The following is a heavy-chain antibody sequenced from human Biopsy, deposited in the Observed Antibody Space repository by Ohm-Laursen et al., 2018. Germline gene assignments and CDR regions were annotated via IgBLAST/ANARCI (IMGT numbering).Heavy chain of an antibody. CDR2: HFPNDEK. CDR3: ARILGSTVTTYSAMDV. J-gene: IGHJ4*02. V-gene: IGHV2-26*01. CDR1: GFSLNGSPMC. Sequence: TQTLTLTCTFSGFSLNGSPMCVSWIRQPPGKALEWLAHHFPNDEKAFSTSLKSRLTISKDTSKSQVVLTMTNVDPVDTATYYCARILGSTVTTYSAMDVWGQGILVTVSS. D-gene: IGHD4-17*01.